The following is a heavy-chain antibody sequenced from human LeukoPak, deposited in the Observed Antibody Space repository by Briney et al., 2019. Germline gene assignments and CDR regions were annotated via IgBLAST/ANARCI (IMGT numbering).Heavy chain of an antibody. J-gene: IGHJ4*01. CDR2: IWSDATNR. CDR1: GFIFSHYG. D-gene: IGHD4-11*01. V-gene: IGHV3-33*01. Sequence: GGSLRLSWAASGFIFSHYGMHWVRQAPGKGLEWVAVIWSDATNRFYAGSVKGRFTISRDNSQNTLFLQMNSLRAEDTAMYYCARDAQRGFDYSNSLEYWGHGTLVTVSS. CDR3: ARDAQRGFDYSNSLEY.